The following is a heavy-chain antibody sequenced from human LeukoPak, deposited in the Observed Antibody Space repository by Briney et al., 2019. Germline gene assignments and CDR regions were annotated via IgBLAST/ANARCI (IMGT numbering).Heavy chain of an antibody. V-gene: IGHV1-8*03. CDR1: GYTFTSYD. CDR2: MNPNSGNT. Sequence: GASVKVSCKASGYTFTSYDINWVRQAPGQGLEWMGWMNPNSGNTGYAQKFQGRVTITRNTSISTAYMELSSLRSEDTAVYYCATSREYDSSGLDAFDIWGQGTMVTVSS. D-gene: IGHD3-22*01. J-gene: IGHJ3*02. CDR3: ATSREYDSSGLDAFDI.